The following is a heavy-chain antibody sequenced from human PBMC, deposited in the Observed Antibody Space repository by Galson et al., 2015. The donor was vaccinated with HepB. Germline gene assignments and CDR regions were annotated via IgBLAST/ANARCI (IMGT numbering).Heavy chain of an antibody. CDR3: ARVISRGWVNCIDY. Sequence: LTCTVSGGSINSGDYYWTWIRQPPGKGLEWIGYIYYSGSTYYNPSLKSRVIISVDTSKKQFSLNLRSVTAADTAVYYCARVISRGWVNCIDYWGQGILVTVSS. CDR2: IYYSGST. CDR1: GGSINSGDYY. D-gene: IGHD6-19*01. J-gene: IGHJ4*02. V-gene: IGHV4-30-4*01.